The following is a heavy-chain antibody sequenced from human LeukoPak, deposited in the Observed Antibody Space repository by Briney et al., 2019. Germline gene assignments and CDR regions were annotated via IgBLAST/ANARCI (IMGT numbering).Heavy chain of an antibody. CDR3: ARLGGTMALDIENWFDP. V-gene: IGHV4-4*07. CDR1: GGSISSYY. J-gene: IGHJ5*02. Sequence: PSETLSLTCTVSGGSISSYYWSWIRQPAGKGLEWIGRIYTSGSTNYNPSLKSRVTMSVDTSKNQFTLKLSSVTAADTAVYYCARLGGTMALDIENWFDPWGQGTLVTVSS. CDR2: IYTSGST. D-gene: IGHD4/OR15-4a*01.